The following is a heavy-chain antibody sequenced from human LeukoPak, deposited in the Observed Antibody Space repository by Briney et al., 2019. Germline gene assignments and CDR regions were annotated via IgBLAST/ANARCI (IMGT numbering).Heavy chain of an antibody. CDR2: IYTSGST. V-gene: IGHV4-61*02. J-gene: IGHJ4*02. Sequence: SETLSLTCTVSGGSISSGSYYWSWIRQPAGKGLEWIGRIYTSGSTNYNPSLKSRVTISVDTSKNQFSLKLSSVTAADTAVYYCASSEYYGSGSYYVFDYWGQGTLVTVSS. CDR3: ASSEYYGSGSYYVFDY. D-gene: IGHD3-10*01. CDR1: GGSISSGSYY.